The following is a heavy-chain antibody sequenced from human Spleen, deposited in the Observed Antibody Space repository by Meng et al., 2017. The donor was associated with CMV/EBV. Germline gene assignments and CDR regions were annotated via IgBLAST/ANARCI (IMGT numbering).Heavy chain of an antibody. CDR3: AMGVLMVSITFDY. CDR2: IYYSGST. J-gene: IGHJ4*02. V-gene: IGHV4-39*01. D-gene: IGHD2-8*01. Sequence: SEPLSLTCTVSGGSISSSSYYWGWIRQPPGKGLEWIGSIYYSGSTYYNPSLKSRVTISVDTSKNQFSLKLSSVTAADTAVYYCAMGVLMVSITFDYWGQGTLVTVSS. CDR1: GGSISSSSYY.